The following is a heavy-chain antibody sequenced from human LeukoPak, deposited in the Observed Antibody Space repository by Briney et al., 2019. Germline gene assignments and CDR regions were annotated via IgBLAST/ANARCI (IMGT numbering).Heavy chain of an antibody. CDR1: GLLVSSNS. J-gene: IGHJ5*02. Sequence: GGSLRLSCAVSGLLVSSNSVSWVRQAPGKGLEWFSIIYSGGSTNYADSVKGRFTISRDNSKNTLYLQMNSLRAEDTALYYCARVAGLSWGQGTLVTVFS. D-gene: IGHD3-16*01. CDR2: IYSGGST. CDR3: ARVAGLS. V-gene: IGHV3-66*01.